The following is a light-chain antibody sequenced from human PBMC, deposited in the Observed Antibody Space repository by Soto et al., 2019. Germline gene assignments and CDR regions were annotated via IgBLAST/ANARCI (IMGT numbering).Light chain of an antibody. CDR3: QQTFSPPYT. CDR1: QSISNS. Sequence: DIQMTQSLSSLSASVGDSVTITCRASQSISNSLSWYQQKPAKAPKFLIYVASTLQRGVPSRFSGSGSGTDFTLTISSLQPEDFATYYCQQTFSPPYTFGQGTKLEIK. CDR2: VAS. J-gene: IGKJ2*01. V-gene: IGKV1-39*01.